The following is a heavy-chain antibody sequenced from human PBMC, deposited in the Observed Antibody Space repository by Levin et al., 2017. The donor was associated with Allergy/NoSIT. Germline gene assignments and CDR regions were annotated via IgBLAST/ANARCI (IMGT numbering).Heavy chain of an antibody. Sequence: ESLKISCTVSGGSISSYYWSWIRQPPGKGLEWIGYINNGGSTNYSPSLKSRVTISVDTSKNQFSLKLNSLTAADTAVYYCARMGNIAAAAFDYWGQGTLVTVSS. V-gene: IGHV4-59*08. CDR1: GGSISSYY. CDR2: INNGGST. CDR3: ARMGNIAAAAFDY. J-gene: IGHJ4*02. D-gene: IGHD6-13*01.